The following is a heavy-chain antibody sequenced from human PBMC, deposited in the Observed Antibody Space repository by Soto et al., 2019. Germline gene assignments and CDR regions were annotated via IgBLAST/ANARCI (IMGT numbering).Heavy chain of an antibody. CDR3: ATTVTTVDY. D-gene: IGHD4-17*01. J-gene: IGHJ4*02. CDR2: ISSSGSLI. Sequence: WVSLRLSGSASRFSFSCYGMKWVRQAPGKGLEWISYISSSGSLIYYADSLKGRFTISRDNAKTSMYMKMNSLRAEDTAVYYCATTVTTVDYWGQGTLVTVSS. CDR1: RFSFSCYG. V-gene: IGHV3-48*03.